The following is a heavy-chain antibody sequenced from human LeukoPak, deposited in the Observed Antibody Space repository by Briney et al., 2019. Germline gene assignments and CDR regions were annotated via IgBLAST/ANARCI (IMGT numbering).Heavy chain of an antibody. CDR3: ARCARGVMGYYYMDV. V-gene: IGHV3-33*01. CDR1: GFTFSSYG. Sequence: GRSLRLSCAASGFTFSSYGMHWVRQAPGKGLEWVAVIRYDGSNKYYADSVKGRFTISRDNSKNTLYLQMNSLRAEDTAVYYCARCARGVMGYYYMDVWGKGTTVTVSS. D-gene: IGHD3-10*01. J-gene: IGHJ6*03. CDR2: IRYDGSNK.